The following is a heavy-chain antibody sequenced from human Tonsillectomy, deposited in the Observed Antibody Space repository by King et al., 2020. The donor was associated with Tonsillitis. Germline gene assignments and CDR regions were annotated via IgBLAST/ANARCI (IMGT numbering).Heavy chain of an antibody. J-gene: IGHJ4*02. CDR2: INHSGST. Sequence: VQLQQWGAGLLKPSETLSLTCAVYGGSFSGYYWSWIRQPPGKGLEWIGEINHSGSTNYNPSLKSRVTVSVDTSKNQFSLKLSSVTAADTAVYYCARGWGYSRHMFDYWGQGTLVTVSS. D-gene: IGHD5-12*01. CDR3: ARGWGYSRHMFDY. CDR1: GGSFSGYY. V-gene: IGHV4-34*01.